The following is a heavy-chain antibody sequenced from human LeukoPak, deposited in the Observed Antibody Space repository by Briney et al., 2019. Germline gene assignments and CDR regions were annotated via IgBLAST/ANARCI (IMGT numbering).Heavy chain of an antibody. J-gene: IGHJ1*01. D-gene: IGHD1-26*01. CDR2: ISGSGVTT. CDR1: GFTFSSYA. V-gene: IGHV3-23*01. CDR3: AKKVVVGATSPYSDFQD. Sequence: GGSLRLSCVAFGFTFSSYAMSWVRQAPGEGLEWVSAISGSGVTTHYAGSVKGRFSISRDNSKNTLYLQMNSLRAEDTALYYCAKKVVVGATSPYSDFQDWGQGTLVTVSS.